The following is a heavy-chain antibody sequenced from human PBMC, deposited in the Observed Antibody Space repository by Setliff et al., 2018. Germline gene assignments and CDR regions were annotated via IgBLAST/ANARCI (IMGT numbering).Heavy chain of an antibody. D-gene: IGHD3-10*01. J-gene: IGHJ5*02. CDR2: IYPGDSIT. V-gene: IGHV5-51*01. CDR1: GYSFSTCW. Sequence: PGESLKISCKGSGYSFSTCWIGWVRQMPGKGLEWMGIIYPGDSITRYSPSFQGQVTISVDKSINTAYLQWSSLRASDTAIYYCAGHPYYYGSGTYLDNNTRWFDPWGQGTLVTVSS. CDR3: AGHPYYYGSGTYLDNNTRWFDP.